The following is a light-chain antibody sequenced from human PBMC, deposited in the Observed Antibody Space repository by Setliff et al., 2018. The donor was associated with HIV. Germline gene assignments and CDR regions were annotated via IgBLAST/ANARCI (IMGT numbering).Light chain of an antibody. Sequence: QSVLTQPASVSGSPGQSITISCSGTRNDVGRYDLVSWYQQHPGKAPKLMIYQASRRPSGVSNRFSASKSGNTASLTISGLQAEAEADYYCCSNTGSNTYVFGTGTKVTVL. J-gene: IGLJ1*01. CDR3: CSNTGSNTYV. V-gene: IGLV2-23*01. CDR2: QAS. CDR1: RNDVGRYDL.